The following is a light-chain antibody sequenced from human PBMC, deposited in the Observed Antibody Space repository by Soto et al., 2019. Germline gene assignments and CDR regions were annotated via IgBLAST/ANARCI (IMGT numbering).Light chain of an antibody. V-gene: IGKV1-39*01. CDR2: AAS. CDR3: QQSYSNPIT. J-gene: IGKJ5*01. Sequence: DIQMTQSPPSLSASVGYRVTITCRASQSISSYLNWYQQKPGKAPKLLIYAASSLQSGVPSRFSGSGSGTDFALTISSLQPEDFETYYCQQSYSNPITFGQGTRLEIK. CDR1: QSISSY.